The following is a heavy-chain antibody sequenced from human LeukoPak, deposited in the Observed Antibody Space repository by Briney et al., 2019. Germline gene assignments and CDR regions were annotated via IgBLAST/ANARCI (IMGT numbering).Heavy chain of an antibody. D-gene: IGHD1-26*01. CDR3: AKDRLGELGY. CDR2: IYSGGST. CDR1: GFTFSSYS. Sequence: PGGSLRLSCAASGFTFSSYSMNWVRQAPGKGLEWVSVIYSGGSTYYADSVKGRFTISRDNSKNTLYLQMNSLRAEDTAVYYCAKDRLGELGYWGQGTLVTVSS. J-gene: IGHJ4*02. V-gene: IGHV3-53*01.